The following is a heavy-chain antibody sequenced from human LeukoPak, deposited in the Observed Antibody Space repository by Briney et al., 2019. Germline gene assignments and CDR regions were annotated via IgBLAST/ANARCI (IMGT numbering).Heavy chain of an antibody. CDR3: ARGYSSGWYGRPRFDY. V-gene: IGHV1-69*04. Sequence: SVKVSCKASGGTFINYAITWVRQAPGQGLEWMGRIIPILGITNYAQNFQGRVTITADKSTSTAYMELSSLRSEDTAVYYCARGYSSGWYGRPRFDYWGQGTLVTVSS. J-gene: IGHJ4*02. CDR2: IIPILGIT. CDR1: GGTFINYA. D-gene: IGHD6-19*01.